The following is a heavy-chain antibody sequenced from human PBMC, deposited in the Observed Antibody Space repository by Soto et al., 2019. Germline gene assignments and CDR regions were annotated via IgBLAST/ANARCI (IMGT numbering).Heavy chain of an antibody. CDR3: ARDGATVTISYYYGMDV. D-gene: IGHD4-17*01. CDR2: ISSSSSTI. CDR1: GFTFSSYA. V-gene: IGHV3-48*02. Sequence: GGSLRLSCAASGFTFSSYAMNWVRQAPGKGLEWVSYISSSSSTIYYADSVKGRFTISRDNAKNSLYLQMNSLRDEDTDVYYCARDGATVTISYYYGMDVWGQGTTVTVSS. J-gene: IGHJ6*02.